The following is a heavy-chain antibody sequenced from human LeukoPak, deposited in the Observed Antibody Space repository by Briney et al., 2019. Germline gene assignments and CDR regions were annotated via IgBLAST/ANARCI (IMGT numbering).Heavy chain of an antibody. D-gene: IGHD3-9*01. CDR1: GYTFTSYD. Sequence: ASVKVSCKASGYTFTSYDINWVRQATGQGLEWMGWMNPNSGNTGYAQKFQGRVTITRNTSISTAYMELSSLRSEDTAVYYCARGPRWGYDILTGYYTQYYYMDVWGKGTAVTVSS. V-gene: IGHV1-8*03. CDR3: ARGPRWGYDILTGYYTQYYYMDV. CDR2: MNPNSGNT. J-gene: IGHJ6*03.